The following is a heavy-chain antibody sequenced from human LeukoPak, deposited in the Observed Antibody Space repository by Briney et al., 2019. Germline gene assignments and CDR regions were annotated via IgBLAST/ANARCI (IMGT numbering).Heavy chain of an antibody. J-gene: IGHJ3*02. Sequence: SESLSLTCAVYGGSFSGYYWSWVRQPPGKGLEWIGEINHSGSTNYNPSLKSRVTISVDTSKNQFSLKLSSVTAADTAVYYCARLRPLGAFDIWGQGTMVTVSS. CDR1: GGSFSGYY. CDR2: INHSGST. V-gene: IGHV4-34*01. CDR3: ARLRPLGAFDI.